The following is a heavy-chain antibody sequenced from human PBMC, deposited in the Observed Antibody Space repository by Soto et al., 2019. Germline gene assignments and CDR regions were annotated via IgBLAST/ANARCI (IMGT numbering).Heavy chain of an antibody. D-gene: IGHD2-15*01. CDR1: GFTFSSYA. CDR2: IGTSDNI. J-gene: IGHJ3*02. Sequence: HPGGSLRLSCAASGFTFSSYAMSWVRQAPGKGLEWVSTIGTSDNIYYADSVKGRFTISRDNSKNTMYLQMNSLRAEDTAIYYCAKREGVVVIAATRAFDIWGQGILVTVSS. CDR3: AKREGVVVIAATRAFDI. V-gene: IGHV3-23*01.